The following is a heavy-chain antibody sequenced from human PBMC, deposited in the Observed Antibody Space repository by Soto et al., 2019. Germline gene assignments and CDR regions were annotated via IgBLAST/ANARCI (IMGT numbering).Heavy chain of an antibody. CDR3: ARDWLSSYYYYGMDV. J-gene: IGHJ6*02. D-gene: IGHD3-9*01. CDR1: GGSVSGYY. CDR2: IYYTESP. V-gene: IGHV4-59*02. Sequence: TLSLTCTVSGGSVSGYYWNWIRQSPGKGLEWIGYIYYTESPSYNPSLKSRLTISVDTSKNQFYLELSSVTAADTAVYYCARDWLSSYYYYGMDVWGQGTTVTVYS.